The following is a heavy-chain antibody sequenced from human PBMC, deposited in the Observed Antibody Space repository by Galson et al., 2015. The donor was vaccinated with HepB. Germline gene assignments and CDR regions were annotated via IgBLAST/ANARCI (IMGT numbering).Heavy chain of an antibody. CDR1: GYTFSTYS. V-gene: IGHV1-3*01. CDR3: ARSYNWDSGHYGMDV. J-gene: IGHJ6*02. CDR2: INVGSGAT. D-gene: IGHD1-20*01. Sequence: SVKVSCKASGYTFSTYSIHWVRQAPGQSLEWMGWINVGSGATTYSPKFQDRVTIARDTAASTAYMELSGLRSEDTAVHFCARSYNWDSGHYGMDVWGQGTTVTVSS.